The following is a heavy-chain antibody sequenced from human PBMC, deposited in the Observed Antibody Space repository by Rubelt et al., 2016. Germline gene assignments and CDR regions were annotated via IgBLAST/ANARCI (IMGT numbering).Heavy chain of an antibody. D-gene: IGHD6-25*01. V-gene: IGHV3-74*01. J-gene: IGHJ4*02. CDR1: GFTFSSLS. CDR2: IHSDGSST. Sequence: EVQLVESGGGLVQPGGSLRLSCSASGFTFSSLSMHWVRQAPGKGLVWVSRIHSDGSSTTYADSVKGRFTISRDNAKNTLLLQMTSLRAEDTAVYYCAKDSHKAAYFDYWGQGTLVTVSS. CDR3: AKDSHKAAYFDY.